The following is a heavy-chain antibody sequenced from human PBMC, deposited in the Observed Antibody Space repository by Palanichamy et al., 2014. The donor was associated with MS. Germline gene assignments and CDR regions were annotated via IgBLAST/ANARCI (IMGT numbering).Heavy chain of an antibody. CDR3: AKEGAPSGYFDY. CDR1: GFTFSSFA. Sequence: EVQLLESGGALVQPGGSLRLSCAGSGFTFSSFAMDWVRQAPGKGLEWVSAISGSDGRTYHADSVKGRFTISRDNSKNTLYLQMNSLRADDTAVYYCAKEGAPSGYFDYWGQGTLVTVSS. V-gene: IGHV3-23*01. D-gene: IGHD3-22*01. J-gene: IGHJ4*02. CDR2: ISGSDGRT.